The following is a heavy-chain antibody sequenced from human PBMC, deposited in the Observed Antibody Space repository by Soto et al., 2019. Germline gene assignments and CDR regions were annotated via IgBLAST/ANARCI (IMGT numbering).Heavy chain of an antibody. J-gene: IGHJ3*02. V-gene: IGHV3-30*18. CDR2: ISYDGSNK. CDR1: GFTFSSYG. D-gene: IGHD3-22*01. Sequence: LRLSCAASGFTFSSYGMHWVRQAPGKGLEWVAVISYDGSNKYYADSVKGRFTISRDNSKNTLYLQMNSLRAEDTAVYYCAKGGPSYDSTSELGIWGQGTMVTVSS. CDR3: AKGGPSYDSTSELGI.